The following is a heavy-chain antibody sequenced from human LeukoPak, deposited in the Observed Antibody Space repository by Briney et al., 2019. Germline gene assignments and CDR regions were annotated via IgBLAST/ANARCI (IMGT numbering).Heavy chain of an antibody. CDR3: AKDRLLVVTTIFDY. CDR2: IYSGGST. CDR1: GFTVSSNY. Sequence: PGGSLRLSCAASGFTVSSNYMSWVRQAPGKGLEWVSVIYSGGSTYYADSVKGRFTISRDNSKNTLYLQMNSLRAEDTAVYYCAKDRLLVVTTIFDYWGQGTLVTVSS. V-gene: IGHV3-66*01. J-gene: IGHJ4*02. D-gene: IGHD2-21*02.